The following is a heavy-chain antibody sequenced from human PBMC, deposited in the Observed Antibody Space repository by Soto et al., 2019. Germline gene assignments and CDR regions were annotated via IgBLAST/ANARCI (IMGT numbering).Heavy chain of an antibody. D-gene: IGHD5-12*01. CDR2: IYYSGST. V-gene: IGHV4-30-4*01. CDR1: GGSISSGDYY. J-gene: IGHJ6*02. Sequence: PSETLSLTCTVSGGSISSGDYYWSWIRQPPGKGLEWIGYIYYSGSTYYNPSLKSRVTISVDTSKNQFSLKLSSVTAADTAVYYCARGEIVATYGMDVWGQGTTVTVSS. CDR3: ARGEIVATYGMDV.